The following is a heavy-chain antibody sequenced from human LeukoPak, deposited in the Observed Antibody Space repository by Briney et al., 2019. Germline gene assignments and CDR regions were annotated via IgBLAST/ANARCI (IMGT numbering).Heavy chain of an antibody. V-gene: IGHV4-30-2*02. CDR1: GGSISSGGYS. CDR2: IYHSGST. J-gene: IGHJ4*02. CDR3: ARLSYRVSHFDY. D-gene: IGHD5/OR15-5a*01. Sequence: SETLSLTCAVSGGSISSGGYSWSWIRQPPGKGLEWIGYIYHSGSTYYNPSLKSRVTISVDRSKDQFSLKLSSVTAADTAVYYCARLSYRVSHFDYWGQGTLVTVSS.